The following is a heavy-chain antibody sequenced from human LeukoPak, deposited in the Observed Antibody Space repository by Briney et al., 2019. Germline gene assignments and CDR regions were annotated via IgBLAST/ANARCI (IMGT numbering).Heavy chain of an antibody. J-gene: IGHJ5*02. D-gene: IGHD1-26*01. Sequence: GGSLRLSCAASGFTFSSYSMNWVRQAPGKGREWLSYIGSSSNTIYYADSVRGRFTISRDNAKNPLYLQMNSLRVEDTAVYYCAREGSAFDPWGQGTLVTVSS. CDR1: GFTFSSYS. CDR3: AREGSAFDP. V-gene: IGHV3-48*01. CDR2: IGSSSNTI.